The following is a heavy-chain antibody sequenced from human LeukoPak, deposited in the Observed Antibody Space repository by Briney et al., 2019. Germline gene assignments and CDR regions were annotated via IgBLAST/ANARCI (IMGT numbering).Heavy chain of an antibody. Sequence: GGSLRLSCAASGFAFSSYGMHWVRQAPGKGLEWVAFIRYDGSNKYYADSVKGRLTISRDNSKNTLYLQMTSLRGDGTAVYYCAKEKNSYSSSSGQGYWGQGTLVTASS. CDR2: IRYDGSNK. CDR3: AKEKNSYSSSSGQGY. CDR1: GFAFSSYG. V-gene: IGHV3-30*02. J-gene: IGHJ4*02. D-gene: IGHD6-6*01.